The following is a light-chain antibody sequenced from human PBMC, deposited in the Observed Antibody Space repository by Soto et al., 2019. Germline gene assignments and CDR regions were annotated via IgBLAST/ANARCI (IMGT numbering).Light chain of an antibody. CDR3: QHFGGTTFT. V-gene: IGKV3-20*01. CDR1: QSVSSSY. J-gene: IGKJ5*01. CDR2: GAS. Sequence: EIVLTQSPGTLSLSPGEGATLSCRASQSVSSSYIAWYQQRPGQTHSLLIYGASTRATGIPDRFSGSGSGTHFTLTISRLEPGDFAVYYCQHFGGTTFTFGQGTRREIK.